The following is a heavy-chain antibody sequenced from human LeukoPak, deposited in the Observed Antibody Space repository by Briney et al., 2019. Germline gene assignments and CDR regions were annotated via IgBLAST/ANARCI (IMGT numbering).Heavy chain of an antibody. CDR3: ARDKRIAAAGQFDY. CDR1: GGSISSGEYY. Sequence: SQTLSLTCTVSGGSISSGEYYWSWIRQPPGKDLEWIGYIHYSGGTYYNPSLQSRVTISVDTSKNQFSLKLTSVTAADTAVYYCARDKRIAAAGQFDYWGQGTLVTV. V-gene: IGHV4-30-4*01. D-gene: IGHD6-13*01. CDR2: IHYSGGT. J-gene: IGHJ4*02.